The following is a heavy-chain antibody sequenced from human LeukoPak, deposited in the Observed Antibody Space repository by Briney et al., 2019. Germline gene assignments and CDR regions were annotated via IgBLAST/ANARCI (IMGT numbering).Heavy chain of an antibody. CDR2: IYPGDSDT. J-gene: IGHJ3*02. Sequence: GESLEISCKGSGYSFTSYWIGWVRQMPGKGLEWMGIIYPGDSDTRYSPSFQGQVTISADKSISTAYLQWSSLKASDTAMYYCARPIIGYCSGGSCAPQYDAFDIWGQGTMVTVSS. CDR1: GYSFTSYW. D-gene: IGHD2-15*01. V-gene: IGHV5-51*01. CDR3: ARPIIGYCSGGSCAPQYDAFDI.